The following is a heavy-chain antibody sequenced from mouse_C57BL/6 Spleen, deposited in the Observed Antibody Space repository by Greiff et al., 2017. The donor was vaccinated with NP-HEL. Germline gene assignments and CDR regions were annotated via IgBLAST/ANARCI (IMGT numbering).Heavy chain of an antibody. CDR1: GYTFTSYW. Sequence: QVQLQQPGAELVMPGASVKLSCKASGYTFTSYWMHWVKQRPGQGLEWIGEIDPSDSYTNYNEKFKGKATLTVDKSSSTAYMQLSSLTSEDSAVFDWGRGRETFLDYWGQGTSVTVSA. CDR2: IDPSDSYT. CDR3: GRGRETFLDY. V-gene: IGHV1-69*01. J-gene: IGHJ4*01.